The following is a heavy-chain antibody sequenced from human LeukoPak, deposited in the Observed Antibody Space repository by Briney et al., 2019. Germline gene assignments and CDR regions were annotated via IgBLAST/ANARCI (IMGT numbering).Heavy chain of an antibody. J-gene: IGHJ5*02. CDR2: INTNTGNP. Sequence: ASVKVSCKASGYTFTSYAMNWVRQAPGQGLEWMGWINTNTGNPTYAQGFTGRFVFSLDTSVSTAYLQISSLRAEDTAVYYCARDGGSSWLNWFDPWGQGTLVTVSS. V-gene: IGHV7-4-1*02. CDR1: GYTFTSYA. D-gene: IGHD6-13*01. CDR3: ARDGGSSWLNWFDP.